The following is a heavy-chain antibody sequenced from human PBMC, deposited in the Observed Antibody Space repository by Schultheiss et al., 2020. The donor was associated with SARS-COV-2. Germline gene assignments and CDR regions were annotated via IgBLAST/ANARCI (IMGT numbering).Heavy chain of an antibody. CDR2: IYHSGST. CDR1: GGSISSGGYY. J-gene: IGHJ4*02. V-gene: IGHV4-61*08. CDR3: AGGYSYGYPFDY. Sequence: SETLSLTCTVSGGSISSGGYYWSWIRQHPGKGLEWIGEIYHSGSTNYNPSLKSRVTISVDTSKNQFSLKLSSVTAADTAVYYCAGGYSYGYPFDYWGQGTLVTVSS. D-gene: IGHD5-18*01.